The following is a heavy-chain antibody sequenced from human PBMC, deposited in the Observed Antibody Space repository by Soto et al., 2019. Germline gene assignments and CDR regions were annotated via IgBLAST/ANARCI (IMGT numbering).Heavy chain of an antibody. V-gene: IGHV6-1*01. J-gene: IGHJ6*02. Sequence: PSQTLSLTCAISGDSVSSNSAAWNWIRQSPSRGLEWLGRTYYRSKWYNDYAVSVKSRITINPDTSKNQFSLQPNSVTPEDTAVYYCARDKFYDFWSGYSSDYYYYGMDVWGQGTTVTVSS. CDR2: TYYRSKWYN. CDR3: ARDKFYDFWSGYSSDYYYYGMDV. D-gene: IGHD3-3*01. CDR1: GDSVSSNSAA.